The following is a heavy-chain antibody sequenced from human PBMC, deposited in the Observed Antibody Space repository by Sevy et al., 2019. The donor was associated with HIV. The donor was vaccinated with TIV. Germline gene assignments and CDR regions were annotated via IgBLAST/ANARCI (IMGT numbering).Heavy chain of an antibody. V-gene: IGHV1-18*01. Sequence: ASVKVSCKASGYTFTSYGISWARQAPGQGLEWMGWISVYNGNTNYAQKLQARVTMTTDTSTSTAYMELRSLRSDDTAVYYCAGAGYYSGFYDILTGLDYWGQGTLVTVSS. CDR3: AGAGYYSGFYDILTGLDY. J-gene: IGHJ4*02. CDR1: GYTFTSYG. CDR2: ISVYNGNT. D-gene: IGHD3-9*01.